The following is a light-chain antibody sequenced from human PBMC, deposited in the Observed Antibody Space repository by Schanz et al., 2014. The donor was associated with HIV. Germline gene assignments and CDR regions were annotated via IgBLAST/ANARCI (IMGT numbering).Light chain of an antibody. CDR3: CSYAGRSTVV. CDR1: SGDIGKYKY. Sequence: QSALTQPPSASGSPGQSVTISCAGTSGDIGKYKYVSWYQQHPGKVPKLLIYEVTKRPLGVPDRFSGSKSGNTASLTISGLQAEDEADYYCCSYAGRSTVVFGGGTKLTVL. CDR2: EVT. J-gene: IGLJ3*02. V-gene: IGLV2-8*01.